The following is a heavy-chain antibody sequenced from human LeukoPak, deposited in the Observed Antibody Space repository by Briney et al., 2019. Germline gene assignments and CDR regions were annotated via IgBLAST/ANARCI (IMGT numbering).Heavy chain of an antibody. D-gene: IGHD2-2*01. J-gene: IGHJ6*02. V-gene: IGHV4-30-2*01. CDR2: IYHSGST. Sequence: PSQTLSLACAVSGGSISSGGYSWSWIRQPPGKGLEWIGYIYHSGSTYYNPSLKSRVTISVDTSKNQFSLKLSSVTAADTAVYYCARDIVVVPAAMQSSYYYYGMDVWGQGTTVTVSS. CDR3: ARDIVVVPAAMQSSYYYYGMDV. CDR1: GGSISSGGYS.